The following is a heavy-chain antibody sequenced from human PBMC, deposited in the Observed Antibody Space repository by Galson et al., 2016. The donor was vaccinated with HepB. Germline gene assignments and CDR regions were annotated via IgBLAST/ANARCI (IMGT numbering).Heavy chain of an antibody. D-gene: IGHD3-3*01. Sequence: SLRLSCAASGFTFSSYAIHWVRQAPGKGLEWVAVISYDGTNKYYADSVKGRFTISRDNSKNTLFLQMMSLRGDDTAVYYCVRDLWSAYHFEGWGQGTLVTVSS. CDR1: GFTFSSYA. V-gene: IGHV3-30-3*01. CDR3: VRDLWSAYHFEG. J-gene: IGHJ4*02. CDR2: ISYDGTNK.